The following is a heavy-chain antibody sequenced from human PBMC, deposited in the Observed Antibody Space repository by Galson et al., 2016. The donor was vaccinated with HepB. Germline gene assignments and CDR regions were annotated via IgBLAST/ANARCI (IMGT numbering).Heavy chain of an antibody. CDR1: GDTLSTSKYF. J-gene: IGHJ4*02. CDR3: ARLGSGTYQRYFDY. Sequence: SETLSLTCTVSGDTLSTSKYFWGWVRQTPGKGLEWLGSVYCSGGCYNAPSLRSRVSMSVDTSRNRFSLNLNSVTAADTGVYYCARLGSGTYQRYFDYWGRGTLVTVSS. V-gene: IGHV4-39*02. D-gene: IGHD1-1*01. CDR2: VYCSGGC.